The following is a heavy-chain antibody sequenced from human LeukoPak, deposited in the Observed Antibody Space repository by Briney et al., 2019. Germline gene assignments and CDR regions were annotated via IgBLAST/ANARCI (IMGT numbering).Heavy chain of an antibody. CDR2: ISGYNGNT. J-gene: IGHJ4*02. D-gene: IGHD5-12*01. CDR1: GYTFTSYG. CDR3: ARGGRVATNDDY. V-gene: IGHV1-18*01. Sequence: ASVKVSCKASGYTFTSYGITWVRQTPGQGLEWMGWISGYNGNTNYAQKLQGRVTVTTDTSTSTAYMELRSLRSDDTAVYYCARGGRVATNDDYWGQGTLVTVSS.